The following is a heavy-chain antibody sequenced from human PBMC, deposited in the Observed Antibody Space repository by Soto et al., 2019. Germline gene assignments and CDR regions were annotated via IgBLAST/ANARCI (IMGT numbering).Heavy chain of an antibody. Sequence: EVQLVESGGGLVKPGGSLRLSCAASGFTFSSYSMNWVRQAPGKGLEWVSSISSSSSYIYYADSVKGRFTISRDNAKNSLYLQMNSLRAEDTAVYYCARDLAENYYYYYMDVWGKGTTVTVSS. CDR2: ISSSSSYI. V-gene: IGHV3-21*01. CDR1: GFTFSSYS. CDR3: ARDLAENYYYYYMDV. D-gene: IGHD6-19*01. J-gene: IGHJ6*03.